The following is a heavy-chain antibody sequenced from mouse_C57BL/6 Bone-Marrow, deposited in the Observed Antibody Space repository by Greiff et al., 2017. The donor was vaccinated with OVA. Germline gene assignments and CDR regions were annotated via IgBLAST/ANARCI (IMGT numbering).Heavy chain of an antibody. V-gene: IGHV5-12*01. CDR3: ARWSNYYYAMDY. D-gene: IGHD2-5*01. CDR2: ISNGGGST. Sequence: EVKLVESGGGLVQPGGSLKLSCAASGFTFSDYYMYWVRQTPEKRLEWVAYISNGGGSTYYPDTVKGRFTISKDNAKNTLYLQMSRLKSEDTAMYYCARWSNYYYAMDYWGQGTSVTVSS. CDR1: GFTFSDYY. J-gene: IGHJ4*01.